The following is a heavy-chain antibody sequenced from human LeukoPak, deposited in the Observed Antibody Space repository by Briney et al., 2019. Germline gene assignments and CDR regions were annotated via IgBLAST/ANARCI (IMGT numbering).Heavy chain of an antibody. D-gene: IGHD2-15*01. J-gene: IGHJ3*01. CDR1: GGSVSSFF. CDR2: MYASGSA. V-gene: IGHV4-4*07. Sequence: PSETLSLTCSVSGGSVSSFFGSWIRQPAGKGLEWLGRMYASGSANYNPSLKSRISMSVDTSKSQFSLNLTSVTAADTAVYYCARDIVAASSDGFDVWGQGTTVTVSS. CDR3: ARDIVAASSDGFDV.